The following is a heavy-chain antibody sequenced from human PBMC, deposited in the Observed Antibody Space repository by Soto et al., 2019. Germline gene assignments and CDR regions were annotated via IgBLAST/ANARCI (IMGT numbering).Heavy chain of an antibody. D-gene: IGHD6-6*01. J-gene: IGHJ5*02. V-gene: IGHV4-31*03. CDR1: GGSISSGGYY. CDR2: IYYSGST. Sequence: QVQLQESGPGLVKPSQTLSLTCTVSGGSISSGGYYWSWISQHPGKGLEWIGYIYYSGSTYYNPSLKSRVTISVDTSKNQFSLKLSSVTAADTAVYYCARGQYSSSPIPLWFDPWGQGTLVTVSS. CDR3: ARGQYSSSPIPLWFDP.